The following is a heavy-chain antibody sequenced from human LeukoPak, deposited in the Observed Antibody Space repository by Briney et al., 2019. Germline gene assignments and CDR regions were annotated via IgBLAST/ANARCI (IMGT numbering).Heavy chain of an antibody. V-gene: IGHV3-23*01. Sequence: GGSLRLSCAASGFTFSSSAMSWVRQAPGKGLEWVSAISNNGGYTYYADSVQGRFTISRDNSKSTLCLQMNSLRAEDTAVYYCAKDRADVVPTMVLDYWGQGTLVTVSS. D-gene: IGHD5-12*01. CDR3: AKDRADVVPTMVLDY. CDR1: GFTFSSSA. CDR2: ISNNGGYT. J-gene: IGHJ4*02.